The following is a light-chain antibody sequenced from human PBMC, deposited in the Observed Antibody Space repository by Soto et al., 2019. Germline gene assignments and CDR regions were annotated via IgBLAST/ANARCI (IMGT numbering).Light chain of an antibody. CDR1: SSDVGGYTY. CDR2: DVS. V-gene: IGLV2-14*01. Sequence: QSALTQPASVSGSPGQSITISCTGNSSDVGGYTYVSWYQQHPGKAPKLMIYDVSNRPSGGSNRFSDSNSGNTASLTNSGLQTEDEADDYGSSYTSSSTRVFGGGTK. J-gene: IGLJ2*01. CDR3: SSYTSSSTRV.